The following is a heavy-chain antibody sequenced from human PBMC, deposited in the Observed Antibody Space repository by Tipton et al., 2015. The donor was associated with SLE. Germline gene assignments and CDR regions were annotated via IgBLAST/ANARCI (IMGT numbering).Heavy chain of an antibody. CDR3: ARLTIFGVVIIGNYYYYMDV. CDR1: GGSFSGYY. Sequence: LRLSCAVYGGSFSGYYWSWIRQPPGKGLEWIGEINHSGSTNYNPSLKSRVTISVDTSKNQFSLKLSSVTAADAAVYYCARLTIFGVVIIGNYYYYMDVWGKGTTVTVSS. CDR2: INHSGST. D-gene: IGHD3-3*01. V-gene: IGHV4-34*01. J-gene: IGHJ6*03.